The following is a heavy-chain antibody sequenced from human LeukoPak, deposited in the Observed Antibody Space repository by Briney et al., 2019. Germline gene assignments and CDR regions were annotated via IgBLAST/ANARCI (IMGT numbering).Heavy chain of an antibody. CDR1: GYSFTTYW. D-gene: IGHD5-18*01. CDR2: IYPGDSGT. Sequence: GASVKVSCKGSGYSFTTYWIGWVRQTPGKGLEWMGIIYPGDSGTRYTPYFHGPVTISADKSISTAYLQWSRLKPSDPALCPCSTPYTTMADRDAFDIWGQGTMVTVSS. V-gene: IGHV5-51*01. CDR3: STPYTTMADRDAFDI. J-gene: IGHJ3*02.